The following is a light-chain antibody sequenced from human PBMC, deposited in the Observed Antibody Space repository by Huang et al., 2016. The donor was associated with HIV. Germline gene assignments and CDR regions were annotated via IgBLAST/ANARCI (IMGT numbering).Light chain of an antibody. CDR3: LQYNNWPRT. Sequence: ERVMTQSPDTLSVSPGERATLTCRASQYIRTNLAWYQQKPGQAPRLLIYEASTRVADIPARFSGSGSGTEFTRAISSLQSEDFAVYYCLQYNNWPRTFGQGTKLEIK. CDR2: EAS. CDR1: QYIRTN. V-gene: IGKV3-15*01. J-gene: IGKJ2*01.